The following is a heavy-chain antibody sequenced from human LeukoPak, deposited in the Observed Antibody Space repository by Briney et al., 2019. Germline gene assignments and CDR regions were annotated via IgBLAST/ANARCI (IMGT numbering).Heavy chain of an antibody. V-gene: IGHV1-46*01. J-gene: IGHJ4*02. CDR2: INPSGGST. D-gene: IGHD2-21*02. CDR3: ASQQGVVTASFDY. CDR1: GYTFTSYY. Sequence: GASVKVSCKASGYTFTSYYMHWVRQAPGQGLEWMGIINPSGGSTSYAQKFQGRVTTTRDTSTSTVYMELSSLRSEDTAAYYCASQQGVVTASFDYWGQGTLVTVSS.